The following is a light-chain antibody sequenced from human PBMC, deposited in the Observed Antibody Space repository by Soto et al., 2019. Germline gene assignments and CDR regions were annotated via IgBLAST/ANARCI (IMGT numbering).Light chain of an antibody. J-gene: IGLJ1*01. CDR2: EVT. Sequence: QSALTQPASVSGSRGQSISISCTGTSGEVRGYNYVSWYQHHPGKAPTLIIYEVTNRPSGVSNRFSGSKSGNTASLTISGLQAEDEADYYCISYTSATTPSLFGTGTKLTVL. CDR3: ISYTSATTPSL. V-gene: IGLV2-14*01. CDR1: SGEVRGYNY.